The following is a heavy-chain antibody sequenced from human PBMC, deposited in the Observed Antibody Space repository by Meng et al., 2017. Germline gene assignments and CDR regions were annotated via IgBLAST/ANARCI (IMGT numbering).Heavy chain of an antibody. J-gene: IGHJ5*02. CDR2: IYSGGST. CDR1: GFTVRSNY. V-gene: IGHV3-66*02. CDR3: ARESMYNWFDP. Sequence: VPLVEFGGRLVKPGGSLRLSCAASGFTVRSNYMSWVRQATGKGLEWVSVIYSGGSTYYADSVKGRFTISRDNSKNTLYLQMNSLRAEDTAVYYCARESMYNWFDPWGQGTLVTVSS. D-gene: IGHD6-6*01.